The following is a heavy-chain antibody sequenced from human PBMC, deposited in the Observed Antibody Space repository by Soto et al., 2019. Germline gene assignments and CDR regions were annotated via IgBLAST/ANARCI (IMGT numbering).Heavy chain of an antibody. D-gene: IGHD3-9*01. Sequence: QVQLQESGPGLVKPSQTLSLTCTVSGASISSGGFYWRWIRQHPGKGLEWIGYIYYSGSTYYNPSHKSRLTISVDTSKNQFSLKLSSVTAADTAVYYCARTVLRYFDPLRFDPWGQGTLVTVSS. CDR1: GASISSGGFY. V-gene: IGHV4-31*03. CDR2: IYYSGST. CDR3: ARTVLRYFDPLRFDP. J-gene: IGHJ5*02.